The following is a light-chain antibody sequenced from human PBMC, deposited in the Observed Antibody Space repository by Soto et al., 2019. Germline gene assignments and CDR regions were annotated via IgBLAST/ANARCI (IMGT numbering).Light chain of an antibody. CDR2: DVS. CDR1: NSNVGGYNY. V-gene: IGLV2-11*01. CDR3: CSLASAYDFWV. J-gene: IGLJ3*02. Sequence: QSALTQPRSVSGSPGQSVTISCTGTNSNVGGYNYVSWYQQHPGKAPRVIIYDVSRRPSGVPDRFSGSKSGNTASLTISGLQAEDEADYYCCSLASAYDFWVFGGGTQLTVL.